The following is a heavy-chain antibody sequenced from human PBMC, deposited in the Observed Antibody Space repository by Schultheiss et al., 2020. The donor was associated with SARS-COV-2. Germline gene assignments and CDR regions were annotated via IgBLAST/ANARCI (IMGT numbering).Heavy chain of an antibody. V-gene: IGHV3-23*01. CDR2: ISGSGGST. CDR1: GFTFSNAW. CDR3: AKGSLFRYPKTYYFDY. Sequence: GGSLRLSCAASGFTFSNAWMSWVRQAPGKGLEWVSAISGSGGSTYYADSVKGRFTISRDNSKNTLYLQMNSLRAEDTAVYYCAKGSLFRYPKTYYFDYWGQGTLVTVSS. D-gene: IGHD2-2*01. J-gene: IGHJ4*02.